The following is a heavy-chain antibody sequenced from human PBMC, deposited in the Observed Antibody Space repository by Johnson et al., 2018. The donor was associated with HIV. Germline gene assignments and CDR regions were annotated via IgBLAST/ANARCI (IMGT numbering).Heavy chain of an antibody. V-gene: IGHV3-15*01. J-gene: IGHJ3*02. CDR3: ARMKRGWYVVIDM. CDR1: GFTFSNAW. D-gene: IGHD6-19*01. CDR2: IKSKTDGGTT. Sequence: MQLVESGGGLVQPGGSLRLSCAASGFTFSNAWMTWVRQAPGKGLEWVGRIKSKTDGGTTDYVAPVKGRFTISRDDSKNRMYLQMNSLRVEDTAFYYCARMKRGWYVVIDMWGQGTMVTVSS.